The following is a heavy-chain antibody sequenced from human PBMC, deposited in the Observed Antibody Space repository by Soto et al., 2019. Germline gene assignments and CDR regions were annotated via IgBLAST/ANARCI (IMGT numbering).Heavy chain of an antibody. CDR3: AAEDGTYYDSSGYSRDAFDI. CDR1: GFTFTSSA. D-gene: IGHD3-22*01. Sequence: ASVKVSCKASGFTFTSSAVQWVRQARGQRLEWIGWIVVGSGNTNYAQKFQERVTITRDMSTSTAYMELSSLRSEDTAVYYCAAEDGTYYDSSGYSRDAFDIWG. V-gene: IGHV1-58*01. J-gene: IGHJ3*02. CDR2: IVVGSGNT.